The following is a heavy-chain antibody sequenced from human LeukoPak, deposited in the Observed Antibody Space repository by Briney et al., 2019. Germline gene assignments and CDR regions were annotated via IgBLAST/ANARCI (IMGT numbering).Heavy chain of an antibody. D-gene: IGHD3-10*01. CDR2: ISSSSTYI. Sequence: PGRSLRLSCAASGFPFRSFSMNWVRQAPGKGLEWVSSISSSSTYIYYADSVKGRFTISRDNAKNSLYLQMNSLRVEDTAVYYCARAEGSGSSFDYWGQGTLVTVSS. J-gene: IGHJ4*02. CDR1: GFPFRSFS. V-gene: IGHV3-21*01. CDR3: ARAEGSGSSFDY.